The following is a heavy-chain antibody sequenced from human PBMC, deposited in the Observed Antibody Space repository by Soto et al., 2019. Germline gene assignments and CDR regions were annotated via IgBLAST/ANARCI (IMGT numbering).Heavy chain of an antibody. CDR3: ARVEYCTNGVCSLFDY. D-gene: IGHD2-8*01. V-gene: IGHV4-31*03. CDR2: IYYSGST. J-gene: IGHJ4*02. Sequence: SETLSLTCTVSGGSISSGGYYWSWIRQHPGKGLEWIGYIYYSGSTYYNPSLKSRVTISVDPSKNQFSLKLSSVTAADTAVYYCARVEYCTNGVCSLFDYWGQGTLVTVSS. CDR1: GGSISSGGYY.